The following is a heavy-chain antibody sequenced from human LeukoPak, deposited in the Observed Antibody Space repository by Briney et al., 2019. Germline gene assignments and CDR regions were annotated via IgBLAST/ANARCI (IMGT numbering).Heavy chain of an antibody. CDR1: TDSITSNW. V-gene: IGHV4-4*02. J-gene: IGHJ4*02. D-gene: IGHD1-26*01. Sequence: SETLSLTCAVSTDSITSNWWSWVRQPPGKGLEWIGEVHKSGSTNYYPSLQSRVTISIDKSKNRIALEPTSVTAADTAVYYCAKEIVGAPTPGAYWGQGILVTVSS. CDR3: AKEIVGAPTPGAY. CDR2: VHKSGST.